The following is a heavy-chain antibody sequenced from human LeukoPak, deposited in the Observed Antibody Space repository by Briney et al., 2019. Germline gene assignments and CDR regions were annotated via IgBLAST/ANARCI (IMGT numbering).Heavy chain of an antibody. J-gene: IGHJ3*01. CDR1: GGSISSYY. V-gene: IGHV4-4*07. Sequence: SETLSLTCTVSGGSISSYYWSWIRQPAGKGLEWIGRIYTSGSTNYNPSLKSRVTMSVDTSKNQFSLKLSSVTAADPAVYYCARDLRYFDWLLSGAFDVWGQGTMVTVSS. CDR3: ARDLRYFDWLLSGAFDV. D-gene: IGHD3-9*01. CDR2: IYTSGST.